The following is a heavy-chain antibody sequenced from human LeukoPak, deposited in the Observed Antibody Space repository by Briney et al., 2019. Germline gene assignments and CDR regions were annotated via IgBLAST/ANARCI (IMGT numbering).Heavy chain of an antibody. V-gene: IGHV3-30*06. D-gene: IGHD3-10*01. Sequence: PGGSLRLSCAASGFTFSSFGMHWVRQAPGNGLEWVAFISSDGYNENYADSVRGRFTISRDNSKNTVSLQMNSLGAEDTAVYYCVRDSCRDLGSCYFDYWGQGILVTVSS. CDR1: GFTFSSFG. CDR2: ISSDGYNE. CDR3: VRDSCRDLGSCYFDY. J-gene: IGHJ4*02.